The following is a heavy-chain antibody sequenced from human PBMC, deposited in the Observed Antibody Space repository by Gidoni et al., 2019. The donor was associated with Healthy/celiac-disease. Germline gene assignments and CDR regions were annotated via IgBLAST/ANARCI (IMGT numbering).Heavy chain of an antibody. CDR2: IWYDGSNK. J-gene: IGHJ3*02. Sequence: QVQLVESGGGVVQPGRSLRLSCAASGFTFSSYGMHWVRQAPGKGLEWVAVIWYDGSNKYYADSVKGRFTISRDNSKNTLYLQMNSLRAEDTAVYYCARTRITIFGVVTLGDAFDIWGQGTMVTVSS. CDR3: ARTRITIFGVVTLGDAFDI. D-gene: IGHD3-3*01. CDR1: GFTFSSYG. V-gene: IGHV3-33*01.